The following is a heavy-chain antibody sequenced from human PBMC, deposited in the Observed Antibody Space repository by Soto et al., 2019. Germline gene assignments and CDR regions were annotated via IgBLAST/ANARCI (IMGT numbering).Heavy chain of an antibody. Sequence: QVQLQESGPGLVQPSQTLSLTCTVSGASISSGGYYWSWIRQHPGKGPEWIGYIYYSGTTYYNPSLKSRLTISLDTSRNQFSLELNSVSAADTAVYYCARADSSGYTFDHWGQGTLVTVSS. CDR2: IYYSGTT. CDR1: GASISSGGYY. V-gene: IGHV4-31*03. D-gene: IGHD3-22*01. J-gene: IGHJ4*02. CDR3: ARADSSGYTFDH.